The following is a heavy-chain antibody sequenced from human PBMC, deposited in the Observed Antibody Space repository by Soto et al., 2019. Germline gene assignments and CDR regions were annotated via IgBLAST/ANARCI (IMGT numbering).Heavy chain of an antibody. CDR3: ARAYPWNYFDY. CDR2: INHSGST. Sequence: QVQLQQWGAGLLKPSETLSLTCAVYGGSFSGYYWSWIRQPPGKGLEWIGEINHSGSTNYNPSLKSRGTISVDTSKNQFSLKLSSVTAADTAVYYCARAYPWNYFDYWGQGTLVTVSS. CDR1: GGSFSGYY. J-gene: IGHJ4*02. V-gene: IGHV4-34*01. D-gene: IGHD1-1*01.